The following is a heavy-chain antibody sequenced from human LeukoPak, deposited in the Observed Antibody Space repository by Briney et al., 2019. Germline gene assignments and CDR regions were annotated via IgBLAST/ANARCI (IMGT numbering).Heavy chain of an antibody. J-gene: IGHJ5*02. D-gene: IGHD4-11*01. Sequence: ASVKVSCKASGYTFTSYGISWVRQAPGQGLEWMGWISAYNGNTNYAQKLQGRVTMTTDTSTSTAYMELRSLRSDDTAVYYCARDLYRDSLPVSWFDPWGQGTLVTVSS. CDR1: GYTFTSYG. CDR2: ISAYNGNT. V-gene: IGHV1-18*01. CDR3: ARDLYRDSLPVSWFDP.